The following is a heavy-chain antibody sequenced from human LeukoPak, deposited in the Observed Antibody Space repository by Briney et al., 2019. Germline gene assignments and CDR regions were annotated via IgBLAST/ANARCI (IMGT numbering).Heavy chain of an antibody. Sequence: SVKVSCKASVFTFTTSAVQWVRQARGQRLEWIGRIVVGSGNTDHAQKFQGRLTITRDISTSTAYMELSSLTSDDTAVYYCAAVPNANAWYWDDAFDIWGQGTMVTVSS. V-gene: IGHV1-58*01. CDR1: VFTFTTSA. CDR2: IVVGSGNT. D-gene: IGHD2-8*02. CDR3: AAVPNANAWYWDDAFDI. J-gene: IGHJ3*02.